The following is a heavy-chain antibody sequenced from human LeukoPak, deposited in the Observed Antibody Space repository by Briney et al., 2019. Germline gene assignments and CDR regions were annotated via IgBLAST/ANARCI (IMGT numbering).Heavy chain of an antibody. V-gene: IGHV1-18*01. J-gene: IGHJ5*02. CDR1: GYTFTSYG. Sequence: ASVKVSCKASGYTFTSYGISWVRQAPGQGLDWMGWVSAYNGNTSYAQKLQGRVTMTTDTSTSTAYMELRSLRSDDTAVYYCARDADIVVVVAARRNWFDPWGQGTLVTVSS. CDR2: VSAYNGNT. CDR3: ARDADIVVVVAARRNWFDP. D-gene: IGHD2-15*01.